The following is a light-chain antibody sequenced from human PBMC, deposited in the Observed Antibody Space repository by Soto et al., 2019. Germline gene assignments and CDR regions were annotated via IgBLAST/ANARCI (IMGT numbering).Light chain of an antibody. J-gene: IGKJ2*01. V-gene: IGKV1-39*01. Sequence: DIQMTQSPSSLSASVGDRVTITCRASQSISSYLNWYQQKPGKAPKLLIYGASSLQSGVPSRFSGSESGTDFFLSISSLQPEDSATYYCQQSYSHPTFGQGTKLEIK. CDR2: GAS. CDR3: QQSYSHPT. CDR1: QSISSY.